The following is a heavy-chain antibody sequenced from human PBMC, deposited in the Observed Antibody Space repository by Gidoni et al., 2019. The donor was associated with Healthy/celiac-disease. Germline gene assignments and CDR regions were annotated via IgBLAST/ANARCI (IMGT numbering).Heavy chain of an antibody. D-gene: IGHD6-19*01. V-gene: IGHV4-34*01. Sequence: QVQLQQWGAGLLKPSDTLSLTCAVYGGSFSGYYWSWIRQPPGKGLEWIGEINHSGSTNYNPSLKSRVTISVDTSKNQFSLKLSSVTAADTAVYYCARRIAVAGTGFDYWGQGTLVTVSS. CDR2: INHSGST. J-gene: IGHJ4*02. CDR1: GGSFSGYY. CDR3: ARRIAVAGTGFDY.